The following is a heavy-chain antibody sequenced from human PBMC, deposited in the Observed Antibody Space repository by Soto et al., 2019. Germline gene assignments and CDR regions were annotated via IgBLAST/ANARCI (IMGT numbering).Heavy chain of an antibody. CDR1: GFIFSTYW. CDR3: ARAGYSDY. CDR2: IEEDGNKK. J-gene: IGHJ4*02. Sequence: EVQLVESGGGLVQPGGSLRLSCAASGFIFSTYWMGWVRQAPGKGLEWVANIEEDGNKKYYADSVKGRFAISRDNAKKSLYLEMNSLRAEDTAVYYCARAGYSDYWGQGFLVTVSS. V-gene: IGHV3-7*03.